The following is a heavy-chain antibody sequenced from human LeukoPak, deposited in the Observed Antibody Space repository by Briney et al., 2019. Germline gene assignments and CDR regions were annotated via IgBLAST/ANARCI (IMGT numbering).Heavy chain of an antibody. CDR2: VFYSGSN. D-gene: IGHD4-17*01. CDR3: ARRNTADASIDF. CDR1: GGSIIGHW. Sequence: PSETLSLTCSVPGGSIIGHWWSWVRQPPGKGLEWIGDVFYSGSNNYNPSLKSRLTISLEKSKNQFSLNLRSVTATDTAMYCCARRNTADASIDFWGQGTLVTASS. V-gene: IGHV4-59*08. J-gene: IGHJ4*02.